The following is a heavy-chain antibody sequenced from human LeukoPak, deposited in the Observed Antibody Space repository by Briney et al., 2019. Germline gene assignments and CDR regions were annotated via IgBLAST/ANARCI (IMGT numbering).Heavy chain of an antibody. V-gene: IGHV1-8*03. D-gene: IGHD3-22*01. CDR3: ARAGPYYYDSSGYYYYYYYYYMDV. Sequence: GASVKVSCKASGYTFTSYDINWVRQATGQGLEWMGWMNPNSGNTGYAQKFQGRVTITRNTSISTAYMELSSPRSEDTAVYYCARAGPYYYDSSGYYYYYYYYYMDVWGKGTTVTVSS. CDR1: GYTFTSYD. J-gene: IGHJ6*03. CDR2: MNPNSGNT.